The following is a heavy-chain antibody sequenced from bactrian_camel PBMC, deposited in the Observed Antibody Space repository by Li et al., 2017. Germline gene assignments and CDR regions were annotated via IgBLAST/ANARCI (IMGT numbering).Heavy chain of an antibody. CDR2: WRSDGTT. CDR1: GFTFDGSD. J-gene: IGHJ4*01. D-gene: IGHD6*01. V-gene: IGHV3S63*01. CDR3: AADSPEPVAGTCGD. Sequence: HVQLVESGGGSVQAGETLRLTCTASGFTFDGSDMTWYRQDPPNECKFVSTWRSDGTTYTADFAKGRFTISLDSTKSTVYLQLNNLKPEDTGVYYCAADSPEPVAGTCGDWGQGTQVTVS.